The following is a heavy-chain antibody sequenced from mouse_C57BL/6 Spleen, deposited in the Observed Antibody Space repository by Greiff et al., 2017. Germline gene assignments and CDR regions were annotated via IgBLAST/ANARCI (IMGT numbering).Heavy chain of an antibody. J-gene: IGHJ2*01. CDR2: INPSSGYT. V-gene: IGHV1-7*01. CDR3: AIITTVVDY. D-gene: IGHD1-1*01. Sequence: QVQLQQSGAELAKPGASVKLSCKASGYTFTSYWMHWVKQRPGQGLEWIGYINPSSGYTKYNQKFKDKATLTADTSSSTAYMQLSSLTSEDSAVYYCAIITTVVDYWGQGTTLTVAS. CDR1: GYTFTSYW.